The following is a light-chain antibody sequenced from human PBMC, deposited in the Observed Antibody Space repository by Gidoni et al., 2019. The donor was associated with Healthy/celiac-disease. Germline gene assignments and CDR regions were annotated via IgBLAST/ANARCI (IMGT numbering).Light chain of an antibody. J-gene: IGLJ3*02. CDR1: SSNIGACYD. CDR2: GNS. Sequence: QPVLTQPPSVSGAPGQRVTISCTGSSSNIGACYDVHWSQQLPGTAPKLLIYGNSHRPSGVPDRFSGSKSGTSASLAITGLQAEDDADYYGQSYDSSLSGSVFGGGTKLAVL. V-gene: IGLV1-40*01. CDR3: QSYDSSLSGSV.